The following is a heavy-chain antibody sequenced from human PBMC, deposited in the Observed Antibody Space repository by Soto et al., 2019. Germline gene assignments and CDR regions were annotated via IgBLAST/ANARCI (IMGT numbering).Heavy chain of an antibody. CDR3: AREAIIVIAAPEYYFDY. V-gene: IGHV3-66*01. CDR2: IYSGGYT. CDR1: GFDVSNTD. D-gene: IGHD3-22*01. Sequence: GGSLRLSCAASGFDVSNTDMSWVRQAPGKGLEWVSVIYSGGYTNYADSVKGRFIVSRDSPKNTLYLQMDSLRAEDTAVYYCAREAIIVIAAPEYYFDYWGQGTVVTVSS. J-gene: IGHJ4*02.